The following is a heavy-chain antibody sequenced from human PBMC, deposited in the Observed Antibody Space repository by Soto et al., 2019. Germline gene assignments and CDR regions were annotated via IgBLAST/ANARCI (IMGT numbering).Heavy chain of an antibody. V-gene: IGHV3-66*01. Sequence: VQLVESGGGLVQPGGSLRLSCAASGFIVSTIYMSWVRQAPGKGLEWVSTIYADGRTYYADSVKGRFTMSRDDVKNTLFLQMNSLRVEATAVYYCARDIDYCGQGTLVTVSS. CDR2: IYADGRT. CDR3: ARDIDY. CDR1: GFIVSTIY. J-gene: IGHJ4*02.